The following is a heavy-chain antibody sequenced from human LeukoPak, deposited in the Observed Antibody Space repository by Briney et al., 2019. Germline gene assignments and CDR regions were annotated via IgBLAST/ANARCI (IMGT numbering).Heavy chain of an antibody. CDR2: ISGSGGST. CDR1: GFTFGTHA. CDR3: AKNAPRVVTAILPANWFDP. D-gene: IGHD2-21*02. J-gene: IGHJ5*02. Sequence: GGSLRLSCAASGFTFGTHAMTWVRQAPGKGLEWVSAISGSGGSTYYADSVKGRFAISRDNSKNTLYLQMNSLRAEDTAVHYCAKNAPRVVTAILPANWFDPWGQGTLVTVSS. V-gene: IGHV3-23*01.